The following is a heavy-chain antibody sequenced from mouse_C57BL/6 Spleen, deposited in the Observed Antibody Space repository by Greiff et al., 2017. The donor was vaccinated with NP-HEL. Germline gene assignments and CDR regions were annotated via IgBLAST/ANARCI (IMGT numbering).Heavy chain of an antibody. CDR3: ARSYSNYPYYFDY. D-gene: IGHD2-5*01. Sequence: VQLQQPGAELVMPGASVKLSCKASGYTFTSYWMHWVKQRPGQGLEWIGEIDPSDSYTNYNQKFKGKFTLTVDKSSSTAYMQLSSLTSEDSAVYDCARSYSNYPYYFDYWGQGTTLTVSS. V-gene: IGHV1-69*01. CDR1: GYTFTSYW. J-gene: IGHJ2*01. CDR2: IDPSDSYT.